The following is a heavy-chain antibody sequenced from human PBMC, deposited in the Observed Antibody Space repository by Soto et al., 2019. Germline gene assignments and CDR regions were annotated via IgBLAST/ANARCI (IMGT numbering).Heavy chain of an antibody. V-gene: IGHV4-61*05. Sequence: SETLSLTCTVSGGSISSSSYYWSWIRQPPGKGLEWIGYIYYSGSTNYNPSLKSRVTISVDTSKNQFSLKLSSVTAADTAVYYCARVAEGTYYYDSSGYFDCWGQGTLVTVSS. CDR1: GGSISSSSYY. CDR2: IYYSGST. CDR3: ARVAEGTYYYDSSGYFDC. J-gene: IGHJ4*02. D-gene: IGHD3-22*01.